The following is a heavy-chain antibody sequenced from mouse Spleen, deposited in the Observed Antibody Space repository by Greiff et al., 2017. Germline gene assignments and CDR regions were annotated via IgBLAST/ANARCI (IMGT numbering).Heavy chain of an antibody. V-gene: IGHV1-50*01. Sequence: VQLQQPGAELVKPGASVKLSCKASGYTFTSYWMQWVKQRPGQGLEWIGEIDPSDSYTNYNQKFKGKATLTVDTSSSTAYMQLSSLTSEDSAVYYCARRSYDYDVAYWGQGTLVTVSA. D-gene: IGHD2-4*01. CDR3: ARRSYDYDVAY. J-gene: IGHJ3*01. CDR2: IDPSDSYT. CDR1: GYTFTSYW.